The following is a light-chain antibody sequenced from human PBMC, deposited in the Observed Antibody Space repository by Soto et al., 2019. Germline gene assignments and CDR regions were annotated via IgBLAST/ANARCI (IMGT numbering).Light chain of an antibody. J-gene: IGKJ3*01. V-gene: IGKV3-20*01. Sequence: EIVLTQSPGTLSLSPGEIATLSFMASQSVSSSSLAWYQQKPGQAPRLVFFGGSNRAAGVPDRFGGSGSGTDFALTISRLETEDFAVYYCQQYGGSPFTFGPGTKVDIK. CDR3: QQYGGSPFT. CDR1: QSVSSSS. CDR2: GGS.